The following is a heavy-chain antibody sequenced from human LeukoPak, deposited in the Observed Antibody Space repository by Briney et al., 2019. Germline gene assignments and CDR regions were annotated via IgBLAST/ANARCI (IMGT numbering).Heavy chain of an antibody. J-gene: IGHJ4*02. D-gene: IGHD3-22*01. CDR1: GFTFSSYA. CDR3: AKVESNYDSSGYHFDY. CDR2: ISGSGGST. V-gene: IGHV3-23*01. Sequence: GGSLRLSCAASGFTFSSYAMSWVRQAPGKGLEWVSAISGSGGSTYYADSVKGRFTISRDNSKNTLYLQMNSLRAEDTDVYYCAKVESNYDSSGYHFDYWGQGTLVTVSS.